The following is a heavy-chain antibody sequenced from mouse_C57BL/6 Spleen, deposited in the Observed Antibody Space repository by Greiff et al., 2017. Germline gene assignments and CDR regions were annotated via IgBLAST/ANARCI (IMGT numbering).Heavy chain of an antibody. CDR1: GYAFTNYL. CDR3: ATPYYYGSSYAMDY. J-gene: IGHJ4*01. CDR2: INPGSGGT. V-gene: IGHV1-54*01. Sequence: QVQLKQSGAELVRPGTSVKVSCKASGYAFTNYLIEWVKQRPGQGLEWIGVINPGSGGTNYNEKFKGKATLTADKSSSTAYMQLSSLTSEDSAVYFCATPYYYGSSYAMDYWGQGTSVTVSS. D-gene: IGHD1-1*01.